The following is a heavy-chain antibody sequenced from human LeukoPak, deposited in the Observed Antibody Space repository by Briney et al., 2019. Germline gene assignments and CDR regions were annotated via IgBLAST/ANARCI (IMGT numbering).Heavy chain of an antibody. J-gene: IGHJ4*02. V-gene: IGHV4-4*07. CDR2: TYSSGIT. CDR3: ARLNNRVLFDS. Sequence: SETLSLTCTVSGDSISSSYWSWIRQPAGKGLEWIRRTYSSGITNYNPSLNSRVTMSLDTSKNQFSLKLNSVTAADTALYYCARLNNRVLFDSWGQGTLVTVSS. CDR1: GDSISSSY. D-gene: IGHD1-14*01.